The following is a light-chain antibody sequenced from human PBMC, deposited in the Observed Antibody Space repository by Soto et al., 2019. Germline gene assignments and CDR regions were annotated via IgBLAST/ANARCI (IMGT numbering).Light chain of an antibody. J-gene: IGLJ1*01. Sequence: QSALTQPASVSGSPGQSITISCTGTSSDVGGYNYVSWYQQHPGKAPKLMLYDVSNRPSGVSNRFSGSKSGNSASLTISGLQAEDEADYYCSSYASSSTYVFGXGTKVTVL. CDR3: SSYASSSTYV. V-gene: IGLV2-14*03. CDR2: DVS. CDR1: SSDVGGYNY.